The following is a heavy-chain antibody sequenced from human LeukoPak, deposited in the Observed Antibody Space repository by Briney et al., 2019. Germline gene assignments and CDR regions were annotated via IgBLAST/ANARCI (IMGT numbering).Heavy chain of an antibody. CDR1: GFTFSSYA. CDR3: ARRLVLLWFGELLFYFDY. D-gene: IGHD3-10*01. CDR2: ISYDGSNK. V-gene: IGHV3-30-3*01. Sequence: GGSLRLSCAASGFTFSSYAMHWVRQAPGKGLEWVAVISYDGSNKYYADSVKGRFTISRDNSKNTLYLQMNSLRAEDTAVYYCARRLVLLWFGELLFYFDYWGQGTLVTVSS. J-gene: IGHJ4*02.